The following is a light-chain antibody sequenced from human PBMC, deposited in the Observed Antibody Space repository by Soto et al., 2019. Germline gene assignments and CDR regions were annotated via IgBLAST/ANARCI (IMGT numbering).Light chain of an antibody. Sequence: EIVMTQSPGTLSVSPGERATLFCRASQSVRSSLAWYQQKPGQAHRLFIYDASTRATGIPARFSGSGSGTEFTLTISSLQSEEFAVYYCQKYNSWPETVGKGTKVDIK. CDR1: QSVRSS. J-gene: IGKJ1*01. CDR2: DAS. V-gene: IGKV3-15*01. CDR3: QKYNSWPET.